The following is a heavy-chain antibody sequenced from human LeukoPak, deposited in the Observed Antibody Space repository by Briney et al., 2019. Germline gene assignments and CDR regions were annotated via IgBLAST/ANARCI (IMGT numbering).Heavy chain of an antibody. CDR1: GGSFSGYY. CDR2: INHSGST. J-gene: IGHJ4*02. D-gene: IGHD6-6*01. CDR3: ARFPGAAARFDY. Sequence: SETLSLTCAVYGGSFSGYYWSWIRQPPGKGLEWIGEINHSGSTNYNPSLKSRVTISVDTSKNQFSLKLSSVTAADTAVYYCARFPGAAARFDYWGQGTLVTASS. V-gene: IGHV4-34*01.